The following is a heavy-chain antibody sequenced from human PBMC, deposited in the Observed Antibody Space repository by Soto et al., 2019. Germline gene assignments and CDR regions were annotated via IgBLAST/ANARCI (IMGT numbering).Heavy chain of an antibody. V-gene: IGHV1-69*12. J-gene: IGHJ4*02. Sequence: QVQLVQSGAEVKKPGSSVKVSCKASGGTFSSYAISWVRQAPGQGLEWMGGIIPIFGTANYAQKFQGRVTIAADESTSTAYMDLSSLRSEATAVYYCARDRGVYGYSPFDYWGQGTLVTASS. CDR3: ARDRGVYGYSPFDY. CDR1: GGTFSSYA. CDR2: IIPIFGTA. D-gene: IGHD4-4*01.